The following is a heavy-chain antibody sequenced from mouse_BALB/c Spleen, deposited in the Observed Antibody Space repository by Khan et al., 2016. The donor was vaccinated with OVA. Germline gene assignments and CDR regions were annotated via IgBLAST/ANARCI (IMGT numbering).Heavy chain of an antibody. CDR3: ERRTTGDALDY. V-gene: IGHV1-4*01. J-gene: IGHJ4*01. CDR1: GYTFTSNT. CDR2: INPSSGYP. D-gene: IGHD2-14*01. Sequence: QVQLKESGAELARPGASVKLSCKASGYTFTSNTMHWVKQRPGQGLEWMGYINPSSGYPAYTQSLKDKATFTADKSSSPAYLQLSSLTSEDSAVDYRERRTTGDALDYWGLGTSVTVSS.